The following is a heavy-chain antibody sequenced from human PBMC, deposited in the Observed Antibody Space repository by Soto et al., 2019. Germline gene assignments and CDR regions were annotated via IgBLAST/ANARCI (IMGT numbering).Heavy chain of an antibody. V-gene: IGHV1-69*13. Sequence: GASVKVSCKASGGTFSSYAISWVRQAPGQGLEWMGGIIPIFGTANYAQKFQGRVTITADESTSTAYMELSSLRSEDTAVYYCARDGIVVVPAAVPFSWFAPWGQGTLVTVSS. CDR2: IIPIFGTA. J-gene: IGHJ5*02. CDR3: ARDGIVVVPAAVPFSWFAP. CDR1: GGTFSSYA. D-gene: IGHD2-2*01.